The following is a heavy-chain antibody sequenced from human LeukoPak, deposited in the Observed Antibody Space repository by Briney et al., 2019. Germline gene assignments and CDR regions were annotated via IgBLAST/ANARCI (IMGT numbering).Heavy chain of an antibody. V-gene: IGHV3-7*01. D-gene: IGHD3-16*02. CDR3: GYTNNFYH. Sequence: PGGSLRLSCVASGLSFSGQWLNWVRQAPGQGLEWVANLKHDGGEKYYVDSVKGRFTISRDDGQNSLSLHMNSVRAEDTAVYYCGYTNNFYHWGQGALVVVSA. CDR2: LKHDGGEK. J-gene: IGHJ4*02. CDR1: GLSFSGQW.